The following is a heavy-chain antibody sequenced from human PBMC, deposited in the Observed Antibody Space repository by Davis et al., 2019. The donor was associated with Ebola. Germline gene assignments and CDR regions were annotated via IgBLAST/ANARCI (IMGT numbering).Heavy chain of an antibody. D-gene: IGHD3-3*01. CDR3: ARDRETYYDFWSGYCFDY. J-gene: IGHJ4*02. Sequence: GESLKISCAASGFTFSSYRMHWVRQAPGKGLEWVAVISYDGSNKYYADSVKGRFTISRDNSKNTLYLQMNSLRAEDTAVYYCARDRETYYDFWSGYCFDYWGQGTLVTVSS. CDR2: ISYDGSNK. CDR1: GFTFSSYR. V-gene: IGHV3-30*03.